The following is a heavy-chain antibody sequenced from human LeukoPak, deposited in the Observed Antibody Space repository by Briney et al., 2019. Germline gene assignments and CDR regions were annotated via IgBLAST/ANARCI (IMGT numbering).Heavy chain of an antibody. V-gene: IGHV1-69*05. CDR1: GGTFSSYA. CDR2: IIPIFGTA. Sequence: ASVKVSCKASGGTFSSYAISWVRQAPGQGLEWMGGIIPIFGTANYAQKLQGRVTITTDESTSTAYMELSSLRSEDTAVYYCARGYDSSGYHSAAIWGQGTMVTVSS. D-gene: IGHD3-22*01. J-gene: IGHJ3*02. CDR3: ARGYDSSGYHSAAI.